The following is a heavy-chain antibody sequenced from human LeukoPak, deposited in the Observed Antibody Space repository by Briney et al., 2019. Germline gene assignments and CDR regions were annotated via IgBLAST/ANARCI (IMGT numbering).Heavy chain of an antibody. CDR3: ARTSDYDTIGYYLDY. Sequence: SETLSLTCTVSGGSISSYYWSWIRQSPGKGLEWIGYINYSGNTRYKPSLRSRVTISVDTSKNQFSLNVNSVTAADTAVYYCARTSDYDTIGYYLDYWGQGVLATVSS. V-gene: IGHV4-59*01. CDR1: GGSISSYY. CDR2: INYSGNT. J-gene: IGHJ4*02. D-gene: IGHD3-22*01.